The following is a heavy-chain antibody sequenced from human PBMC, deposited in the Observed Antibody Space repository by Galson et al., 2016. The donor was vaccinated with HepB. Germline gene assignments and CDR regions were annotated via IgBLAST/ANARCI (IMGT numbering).Heavy chain of an antibody. CDR2: IYCSGST. D-gene: IGHD6-19*01. V-gene: IGHV4-61*10. CDR3: ARGPYSSGWYPFDP. J-gene: IGHJ5*02. CDR1: GGSISSGGYY. Sequence: ETLSLTCTVSGGSISSGGYYWSWIRQPAGKGLEWVGYIYCSGSTYYNPSLKSRVTMSIDTSKNQFSLKLRSVTAADTAVYYCARGPYSSGWYPFDPWGQGTLVTVSS.